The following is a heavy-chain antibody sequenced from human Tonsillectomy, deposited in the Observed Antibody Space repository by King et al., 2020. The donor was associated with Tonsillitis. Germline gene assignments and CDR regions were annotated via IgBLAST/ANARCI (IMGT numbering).Heavy chain of an antibody. Sequence: VQLVESGGGLVQPGGSLRLSCAAAGFTFSSYAMSWVRQAPGKGLEWVSAISGSGGSIYYEDSVKGRFTISRDKSKNQLYLQVNSLSAEDTAVEYCAKEYYDILTGYYARPFDYWGQGTLVTVSS. D-gene: IGHD3-9*01. J-gene: IGHJ4*02. V-gene: IGHV3-23*04. CDR1: GFTFSSYA. CDR2: ISGSGGSI. CDR3: AKEYYDILTGYYARPFDY.